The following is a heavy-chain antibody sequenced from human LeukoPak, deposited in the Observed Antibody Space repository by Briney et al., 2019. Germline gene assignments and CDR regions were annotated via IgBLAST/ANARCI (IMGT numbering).Heavy chain of an antibody. CDR3: VKGSEAYCDSKSDY. Sequence: SETLSLTCTVSGGSISSSNYYWAWIRQPPEKGLEWIGSLYYSGRTYYNPSLKSRVTIFVDTSKNQFSLKLSSVTAADTAVYYCVKGSEAYCDSKSDYWGQGTLVTVSS. CDR1: GGSISSSNYY. D-gene: IGHD3-22*01. V-gene: IGHV4-39*01. CDR2: LYYSGRT. J-gene: IGHJ4*02.